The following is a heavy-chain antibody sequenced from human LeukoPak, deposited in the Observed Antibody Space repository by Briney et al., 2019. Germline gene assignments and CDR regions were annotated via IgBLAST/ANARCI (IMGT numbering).Heavy chain of an antibody. Sequence: ASVKVSCKASGYTFTSHYMHWVRQAPGRGLEWMGIINPSGGSTSYAQKFQGRVTMTRDTSISTAYMELSRLRSDDTAVYYCARAIKGDGSGWYNFDYWGQGTLVTVSS. CDR2: INPSGGST. V-gene: IGHV1-46*01. CDR3: ARAIKGDGSGWYNFDY. J-gene: IGHJ4*02. CDR1: GYTFTSHY. D-gene: IGHD6-19*01.